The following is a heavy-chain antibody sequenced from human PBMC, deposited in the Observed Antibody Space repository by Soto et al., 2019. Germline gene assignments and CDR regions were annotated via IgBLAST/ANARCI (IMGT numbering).Heavy chain of an antibody. CDR1: GYTFTSYA. J-gene: IGHJ5*02. CDR2: INAGNGNT. Sequence: QVQLVQSGAEVKKPGASVKVSCKASGYTFTSYAMHWVRQAPGQRLEWMGWINAGNGNTKYSQKFQGRVTITRDTSASTAYMELSSLRSEDTGVYYCARDRLLNWFDPWGQGTLVTVSS. CDR3: ARDRLLNWFDP. V-gene: IGHV1-3*01.